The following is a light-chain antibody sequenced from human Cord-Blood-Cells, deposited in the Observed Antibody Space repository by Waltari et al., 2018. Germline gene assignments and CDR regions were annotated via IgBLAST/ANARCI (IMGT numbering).Light chain of an antibody. V-gene: IGKV3-11*01. CDR2: DAS. CDR3: QQSSNWFT. CDR1: QSVSSY. Sequence: EIVLPQSPATLSLSPGERATLSCRTSQSVSSYLAWYQQKPGQAPRRLIYDASNRATGIPARFSGSGSGTDFTLTISSLEPEDFAVYNCQQSSNWFTFGPGTKVDIK. J-gene: IGKJ3*01.